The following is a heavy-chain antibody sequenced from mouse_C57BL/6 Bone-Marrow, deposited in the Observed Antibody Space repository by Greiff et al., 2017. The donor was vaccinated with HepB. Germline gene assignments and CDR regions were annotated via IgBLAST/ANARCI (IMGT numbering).Heavy chain of an antibody. Sequence: EVQVVESGGGLVQPGGSLKLSCAASGFTFSDYYMYWVRQTPEKRLEWVAYISNGGGSTYYPDTVKGRFTISRDNAKNTRYLQMSRLKSEDTAMYYCARRGNGNLAYWGQGTLVTVSA. CDR1: GFTFSDYY. V-gene: IGHV5-12*01. D-gene: IGHD2-1*01. CDR3: ARRGNGNLAY. CDR2: ISNGGGST. J-gene: IGHJ3*01.